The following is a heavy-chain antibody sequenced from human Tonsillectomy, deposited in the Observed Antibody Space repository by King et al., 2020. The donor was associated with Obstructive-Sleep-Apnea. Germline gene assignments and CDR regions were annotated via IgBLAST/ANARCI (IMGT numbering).Heavy chain of an antibody. V-gene: IGHV5-10-1*03. J-gene: IGHJ4*02. CDR2: IDPIDSYT. CDR1: GYSFTSYW. D-gene: IGHD5-24*01. CDR3: ARPGDGYNYGAPLDY. Sequence: VQLVESGAEVKKPGESLRISCKGSGYSFTSYWINWVRQMPTKGLEWMGRIDPIDSYTNYSPSFQGHVTISLDKSINTVYLQWSGLKASDTAMYYCARPGDGYNYGAPLDYWGQGTLVTVSS.